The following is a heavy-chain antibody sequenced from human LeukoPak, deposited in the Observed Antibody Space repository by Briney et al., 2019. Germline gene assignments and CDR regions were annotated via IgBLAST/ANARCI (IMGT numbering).Heavy chain of an antibody. CDR1: GYTFTSYG. J-gene: IGHJ5*02. CDR3: AREAGIDYYGSGSRGWFDP. V-gene: IGHV1-18*01. Sequence: GASVKVSCKASGYTFTSYGISWGRQAPGQGLEWMGWISAYNGNTNYAQKLQGRVTMTTDTSTSTAYMELRSLRSDDTAVYYCAREAGIDYYGSGSRGWFDPWGQGTLVTVSS. CDR2: ISAYNGNT. D-gene: IGHD3-10*01.